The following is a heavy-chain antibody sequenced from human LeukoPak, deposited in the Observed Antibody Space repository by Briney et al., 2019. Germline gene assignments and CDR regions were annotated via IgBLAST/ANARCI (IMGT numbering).Heavy chain of an antibody. D-gene: IGHD3-22*01. CDR3: ARGPPRYYYDSSGYHGEYYFDY. Sequence: ETLSLTCAVYGGSFSGYYWSWIRQPPGKGLEWIGEINHSGSTNFNPSLKSRVTISVDTSKNQFSLKLSSVTAADTAVYYCARGPPRYYYDSSGYHGEYYFDYWGQGTLVTVSS. CDR2: INHSGST. V-gene: IGHV4-34*01. J-gene: IGHJ4*02. CDR1: GGSFSGYY.